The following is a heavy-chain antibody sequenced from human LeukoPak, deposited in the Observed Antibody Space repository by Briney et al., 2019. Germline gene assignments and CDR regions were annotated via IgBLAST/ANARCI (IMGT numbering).Heavy chain of an antibody. CDR1: GFTFNTYG. CDR2: ISRDSKTI. J-gene: IGHJ4*02. Sequence: PGGSLRLSCVASGFTFNTYGINWVRQAPGKGLEWISYISRDSKTIHYADSVKGRFTISRYNAKNSLYLQMNSLRADDTAVYYCARDLPDYWGQGTLVTVSS. CDR3: ARDLPDY. V-gene: IGHV3-48*01.